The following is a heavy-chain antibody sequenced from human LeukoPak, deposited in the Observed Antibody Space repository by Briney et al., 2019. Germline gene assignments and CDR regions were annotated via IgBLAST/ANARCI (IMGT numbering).Heavy chain of an antibody. D-gene: IGHD5-12*01. CDR2: ISWSSGSV. J-gene: IGHJ4*02. Sequence: PGRSLRLSCAASGFAFEDYAMHWVRQAPGKGLEWVSRISWSSGSVAYADSVKGRFTISRDNARNSLFLEMNSLRVEDTAFYYCAKPRPGYDSLHPQFENGGQGTRVTVSS. CDR1: GFAFEDYA. CDR3: AKPRPGYDSLHPQFEN. V-gene: IGHV3-9*01.